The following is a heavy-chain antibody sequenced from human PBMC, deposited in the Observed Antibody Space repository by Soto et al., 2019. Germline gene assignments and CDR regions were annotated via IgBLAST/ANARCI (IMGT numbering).Heavy chain of an antibody. CDR3: ARVRMGLGWFDP. CDR1: RFTLSNYW. V-gene: IGHV3-74*01. J-gene: IGHJ5*02. CDR2: IKSDGSYT. Sequence: EVQLVESGGGLVQPGGSLRLSCEASRFTLSNYWMHWVRQAPGKGLVWVSRIKSDGSYTSYADSVKGRFTISRDSAKNTLYLQMNSLRAEDTAVYYCARVRMGLGWFDPWGQGTLVTVSS.